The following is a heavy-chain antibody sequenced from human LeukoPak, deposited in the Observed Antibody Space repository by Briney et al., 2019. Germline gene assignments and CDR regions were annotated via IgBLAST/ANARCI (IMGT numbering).Heavy chain of an antibody. J-gene: IGHJ5*02. CDR1: GGSISSYY. V-gene: IGHV4-59*08. CDR2: IYYSGST. CDR3: ARQDGADYGGNSPRDWFDP. Sequence: SETLSLTCTVSGGSISSYYWSWIRQPPGKGLEWIGYIYYSGSTNYNPSLKSRVTISVDTSKNQFSLKLSSVTAADTAVYYCARQDGADYGGNSPRDWFDPWGQGTLVTVSS. D-gene: IGHD4-23*01.